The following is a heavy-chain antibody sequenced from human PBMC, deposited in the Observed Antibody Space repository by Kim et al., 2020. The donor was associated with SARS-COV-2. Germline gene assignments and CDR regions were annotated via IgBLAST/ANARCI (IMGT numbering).Heavy chain of an antibody. V-gene: IGHV3-11*01. J-gene: IGHJ6*02. CDR3: ARDSTVTTGGVHYYYYGMDV. Sequence: GRFTIYRDTAKNSLYLQMNSLRAEDTAVYYCARDSTVTTGGVHYYYYGMDVWGQGTTVTVSS. D-gene: IGHD4-17*01.